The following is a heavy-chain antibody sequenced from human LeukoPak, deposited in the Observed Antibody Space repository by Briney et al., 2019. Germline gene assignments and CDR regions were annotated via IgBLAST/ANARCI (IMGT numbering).Heavy chain of an antibody. CDR1: GYTFTSYD. V-gene: IGHV1-46*01. J-gene: IGHJ4*02. CDR2: INPSGGST. D-gene: IGHD3-10*01. CDR3: ARDDYGSGSLDY. Sequence: ASVKVSCKASGYTFTSYDINWVRQATGQGLEWMGIINPSGGSTSYAQKFQGRVTMTRDMSTSTVYMELSSLRSEDTAVYYCARDDYGSGSLDYWGQGTLVTVSS.